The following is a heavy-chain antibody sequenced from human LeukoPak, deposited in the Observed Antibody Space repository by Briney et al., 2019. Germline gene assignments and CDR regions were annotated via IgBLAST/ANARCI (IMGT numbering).Heavy chain of an antibody. CDR2: INPNSDYT. Sequence: ASVKVSCKASGYTFTDYYIHWVRQAPGQGLEWLGWINPNSDYTFYAQKFQGRVTLTRDTSISTVYMELTTLTSDDTALYYCAVAPGDYWGQGTLVSVSA. J-gene: IGHJ4*02. V-gene: IGHV1-2*02. CDR3: AVAPGDY. D-gene: IGHD2-21*01. CDR1: GYTFTDYY.